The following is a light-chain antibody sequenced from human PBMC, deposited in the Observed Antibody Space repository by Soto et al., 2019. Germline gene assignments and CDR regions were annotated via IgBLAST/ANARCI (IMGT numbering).Light chain of an antibody. V-gene: IGKV1-27*01. CDR2: GAS. Sequence: DIQMTQSPSSLSAYLGDGVTITCRASQGISNYLAWYQQKPGRLPKLLLFGASTLQSGVPARFSGSGSGTLFTLTINGLLPEDVATYYCQKYDRAPFTFGPGTKVDIK. J-gene: IGKJ3*01. CDR1: QGISNY. CDR3: QKYDRAPFT.